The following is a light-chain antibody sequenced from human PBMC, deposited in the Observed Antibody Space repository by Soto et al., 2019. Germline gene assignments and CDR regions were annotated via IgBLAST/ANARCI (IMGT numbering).Light chain of an antibody. J-gene: IGKJ1*01. CDR3: QQYGAT. Sequence: EIVLTQSPGTLSFSPVERSTLSCRASQSVSSSYLAWYQQKPGQAPRLLIYGASSRATGIPDRFSGSGSGTDFTLTISRLEPEDFAVYYCQQYGATFGQGTKVDI. CDR1: QSVSSSY. V-gene: IGKV3-20*01. CDR2: GAS.